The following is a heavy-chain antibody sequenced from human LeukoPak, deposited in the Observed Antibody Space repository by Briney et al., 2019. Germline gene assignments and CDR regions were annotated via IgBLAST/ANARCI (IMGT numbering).Heavy chain of an antibody. D-gene: IGHD3-10*01. J-gene: IGHJ6*03. V-gene: IGHV3-48*03. Sequence: GGSLRLSCAASGFTLSSYEMNWFRQAPGKGLEWVSYISSSGSTIYYADSVKGRFTISRDNAKNSLFLQMNSLRVDDTAVYYCAREAGARAYGSIPFSYYYYMDVWGKGTTVTVSS. CDR3: AREAGARAYGSIPFSYYYYMDV. CDR1: GFTLSSYE. CDR2: ISSSGSTI.